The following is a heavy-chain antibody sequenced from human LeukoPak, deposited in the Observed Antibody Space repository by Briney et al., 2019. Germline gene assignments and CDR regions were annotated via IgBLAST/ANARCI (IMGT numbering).Heavy chain of an antibody. D-gene: IGHD3-3*01. J-gene: IGHJ6*03. Sequence: ASVKVSCKASGHTFTGYYMQRVRQAPGEGLEWMGWINPNSGGTNYAQKFQGRVTMTRDTSISTAYMELRRLRYDDTAVYYCARDGERFGRPNYYMDVWGKGTTVTVSS. V-gene: IGHV1-2*02. CDR1: GHTFTGYY. CDR2: INPNSGGT. CDR3: ARDGERFGRPNYYMDV.